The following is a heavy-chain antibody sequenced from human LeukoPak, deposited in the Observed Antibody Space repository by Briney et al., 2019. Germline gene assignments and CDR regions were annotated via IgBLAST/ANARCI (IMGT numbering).Heavy chain of an antibody. D-gene: IGHD2-2*01. Sequence: SETLSLTCTVSGGSISSYYWSWIRQPPGKGLEWIGYIYYSGSTNYNPSLKTRVTISVDTSRNQFSLNLTSVTAADTAVYYCARATLVVVPAATITLFDYWGQGTLVTASS. CDR2: IYYSGST. CDR3: ARATLVVVPAATITLFDY. J-gene: IGHJ4*02. CDR1: GGSISSYY. V-gene: IGHV4-59*08.